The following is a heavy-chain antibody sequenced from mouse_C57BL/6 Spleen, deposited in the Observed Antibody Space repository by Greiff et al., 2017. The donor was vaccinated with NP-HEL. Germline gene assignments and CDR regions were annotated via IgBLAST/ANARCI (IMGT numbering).Heavy chain of an antibody. V-gene: IGHV1-26*01. Sequence: EVQLQQSGPELVKPGASVKISCKASGYTFTDYYMNWVKQSHGKSLEWIGDINPNNGGTSYNQKFKGKATLTVDKSSSTAYMELRSLPSEDSAVYYCANYVSSSAGFAYWGQGTLVTVSA. D-gene: IGHD1-1*01. CDR2: INPNNGGT. CDR1: GYTFTDYY. J-gene: IGHJ3*01. CDR3: ANYVSSSAGFAY.